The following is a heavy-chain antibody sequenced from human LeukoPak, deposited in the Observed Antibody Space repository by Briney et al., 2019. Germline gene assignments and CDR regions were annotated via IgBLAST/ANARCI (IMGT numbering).Heavy chain of an antibody. J-gene: IGHJ4*02. D-gene: IGHD3-10*01. CDR1: GYSISSGYY. V-gene: IGHV4-38-2*02. Sequence: SETLSLTCTVSGYSISSGYYWGWIRQPPGKGLEWIGRIYDSGSTYYKSSLKSRVIMSLDTSKNQFSLKLNSVTAADTAVYFCAGSLEDYGSGFDYWGQGTLVTVSS. CDR3: AGSLEDYGSGFDY. CDR2: IYDSGST.